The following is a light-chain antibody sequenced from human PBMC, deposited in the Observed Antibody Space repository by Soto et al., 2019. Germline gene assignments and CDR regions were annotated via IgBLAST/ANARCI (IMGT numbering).Light chain of an antibody. Sequence: QSVLTQPPSASGSPGQSVTISCIGTSSDVGGYNYVSWYQQHPGKAPKLMIYEVSKRPSGVPDRFSGSKSGNTASLTVSGLQAEDGADYYCSSYAASNNIGVFGGGTKLTVL. CDR1: SSDVGGYNY. J-gene: IGLJ2*01. CDR2: EVS. CDR3: SSYAASNNIGV. V-gene: IGLV2-8*01.